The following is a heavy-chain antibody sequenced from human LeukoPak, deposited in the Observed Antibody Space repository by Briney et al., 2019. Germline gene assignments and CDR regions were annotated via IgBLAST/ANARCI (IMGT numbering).Heavy chain of an antibody. Sequence: QSGGSLRLSCAASGFTFSSYAMSWVRQAPGKGLEWISAMSDSASSTYYAESVKGRFTISRDNSKNTLYLQMNSLRAEDTAMYYCAINLRLGYFDYWGQGTLVTVSS. CDR1: GFTFSSYA. V-gene: IGHV3-23*01. J-gene: IGHJ4*02. D-gene: IGHD3-16*01. CDR2: MSDSASST. CDR3: AINLRLGYFDY.